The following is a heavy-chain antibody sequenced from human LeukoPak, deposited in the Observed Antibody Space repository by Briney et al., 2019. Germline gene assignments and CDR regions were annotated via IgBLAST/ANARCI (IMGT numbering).Heavy chain of an antibody. V-gene: IGHV1-69*05. CDR3: ARTRSGCFDY. Sequence: SVKVSCKASGGTFSSYAIIWVRQAPGQGLEWMGRIIPIFGTANYAQKFQGRVTITTDESTSTAYMELSSLRSEDTAVYYCARTRSGCFDYWGQGTLVTVSS. D-gene: IGHD2-15*01. CDR1: GGTFSSYA. J-gene: IGHJ4*02. CDR2: IIPIFGTA.